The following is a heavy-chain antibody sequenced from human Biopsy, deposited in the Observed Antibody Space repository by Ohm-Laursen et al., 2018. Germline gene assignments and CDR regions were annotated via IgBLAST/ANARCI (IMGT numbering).Heavy chain of an antibody. J-gene: IGHJ4*02. CDR3: ARGRRTSGWPYFDN. Sequence: SDTLSLTCPVSGDSLTSGPENWSWIRQSPGQGLEYIGFIYSGGNTNYNPSLKNRVTMSVDTSKNQFYLKLYSVTAADTAVYYCARGRRTSGWPYFDNWGQGALVIVSP. CDR2: IYSGGNT. V-gene: IGHV4-61*01. CDR1: GDSLTSGPEN. D-gene: IGHD6-19*01.